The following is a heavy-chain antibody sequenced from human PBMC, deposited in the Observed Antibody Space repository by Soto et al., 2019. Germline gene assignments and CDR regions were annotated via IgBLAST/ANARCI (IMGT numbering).Heavy chain of an antibody. V-gene: IGHV1-69*01. Sequence: QVQLVQSGAEVKKTGSSVKVSCKASGGTFSSYSINWVRQAPGQGLEWMGEIIPIFGTANYAQKFQGRVTITADESTSTAYMELSSLRSEDTAVYYCARDGGRHSGGIDYWGQGTRVTVSS. J-gene: IGHJ4*02. CDR3: ARDGGRHSGGIDY. CDR2: IIPIFGTA. CDR1: GGTFSSYS. D-gene: IGHD1-26*01.